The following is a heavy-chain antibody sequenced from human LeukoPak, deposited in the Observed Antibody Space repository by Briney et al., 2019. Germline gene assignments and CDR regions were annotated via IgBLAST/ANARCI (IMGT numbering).Heavy chain of an antibody. J-gene: IGHJ6*02. D-gene: IGHD3-10*01. CDR2: IFYDGSNK. Sequence: GGSLRLSCAASGFTFRRNTMHGVRQAPGKELEWVAVIFYDGSNKYYADSVKGRFTISRDNSKNTLYLQMNSLRAEDTAVYYCARDSYGSGSSGMDVWGQGTTVTVSS. CDR1: GFTFRRNT. CDR3: ARDSYGSGSSGMDV. V-gene: IGHV3-30*04.